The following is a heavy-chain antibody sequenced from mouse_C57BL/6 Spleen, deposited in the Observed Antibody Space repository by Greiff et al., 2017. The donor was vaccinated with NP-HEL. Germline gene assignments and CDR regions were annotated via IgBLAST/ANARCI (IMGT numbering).Heavy chain of an antibody. CDR3: ARPPPGSSYWYFDV. D-gene: IGHD1-1*01. V-gene: IGHV1-69*01. CDR2: IDPSDSYT. Sequence: QVQLQQPGAELVMPGASVKLSCKASGYTFTSYWMHWVKQRPGQGLEWIGEIDPSDSYTNYNQKFKGKSTLTVDKSSRTAYMKLSSLTSEDSAVYYCARPPPGSSYWYFDVWGTGTTVTVSS. CDR1: GYTFTSYW. J-gene: IGHJ1*03.